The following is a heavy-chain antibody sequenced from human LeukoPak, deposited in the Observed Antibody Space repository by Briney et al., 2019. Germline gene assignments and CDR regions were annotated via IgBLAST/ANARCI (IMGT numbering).Heavy chain of an antibody. CDR2: ISAYNGNT. CDR1: GYTFTSYG. D-gene: IGHD3-16*01. V-gene: IGHV1-18*01. Sequence: ASVKVSCKASGYTFTSYGISWVRQAPGQGLEGMGWISAYNGNTNYAQKLQGRVTMTTDTSTSTAYMELRSPRSDDTAVYYCARSSRGVTTLGDLDYWGQGTLVTVSS. J-gene: IGHJ4*02. CDR3: ARSSRGVTTLGDLDY.